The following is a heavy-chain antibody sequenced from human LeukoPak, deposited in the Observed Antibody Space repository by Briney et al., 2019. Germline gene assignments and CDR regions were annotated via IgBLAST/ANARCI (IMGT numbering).Heavy chain of an antibody. D-gene: IGHD1-1*01. J-gene: IGHJ6*02. V-gene: IGHV1-2*02. Sequence: ASVKVSCKASGYTFTGYYVHWVRQAPGQGLEWMGWINPNSGGTNYAQKFQGRVTMTRDTSISTAYMELSRLRSDDTAVYYCARDFARTTGNWIYYYYYGMDVWGQGTTVTVSS. CDR3: ARDFARTTGNWIYYYYYGMDV. CDR2: INPNSGGT. CDR1: GYTFTGYY.